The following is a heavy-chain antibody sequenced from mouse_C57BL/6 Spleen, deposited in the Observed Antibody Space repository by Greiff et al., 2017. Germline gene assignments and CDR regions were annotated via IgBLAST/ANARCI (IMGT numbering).Heavy chain of an antibody. J-gene: IGHJ2*01. Sequence: EVKLVESGPELVKPGASVKISCKASGYSFTGYNMNWVKQSPEKSLEWIGEINPSTGGTTYNQKFKAKATLTVDKSSSTAYMQLKSLTSEDSAVYYCAIYDYDEGYYFDYWGQGTTLTVSS. CDR1: GYSFTGYN. V-gene: IGHV1-42*01. CDR3: AIYDYDEGYYFDY. CDR2: INPSTGGT. D-gene: IGHD2-4*01.